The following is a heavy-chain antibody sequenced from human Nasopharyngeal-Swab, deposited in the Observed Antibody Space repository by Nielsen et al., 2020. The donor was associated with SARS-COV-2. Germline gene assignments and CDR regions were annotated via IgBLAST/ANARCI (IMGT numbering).Heavy chain of an antibody. D-gene: IGHD2-15*01. J-gene: IGHJ4*02. Sequence: GESLKISCAASGFTFSDYYMSWIRQAPGKGLEWVAYISSRTSSTNYAVSVKGRFTISRDNAENSLYLQMNSLRAEDTGVYYCVNGGSLDFWGQGTLVTVSP. V-gene: IGHV3-11*06. CDR1: GFTFSDYY. CDR3: VNGGSLDF. CDR2: ISSRTSST.